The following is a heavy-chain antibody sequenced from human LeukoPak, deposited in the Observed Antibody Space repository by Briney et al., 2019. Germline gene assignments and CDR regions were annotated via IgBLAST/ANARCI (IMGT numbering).Heavy chain of an antibody. D-gene: IGHD1-26*01. CDR2: IYSGGST. CDR3: ARDTLVGAIDY. V-gene: IGHV3-53*01. J-gene: IGHJ4*02. Sequence: GGSLRLSCAASGFTVSSNYMSWVRQAPGKGLEWVSVIYSGGSTYYADSVKGRFTISRDTSKNTLYLQMNSLRAEDTAVYYCARDTLVGAIDYWGQGTLVTVSS. CDR1: GFTVSSNY.